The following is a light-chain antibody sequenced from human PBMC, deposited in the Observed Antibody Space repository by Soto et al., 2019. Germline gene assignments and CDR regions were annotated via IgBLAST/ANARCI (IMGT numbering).Light chain of an antibody. CDR1: SGHSSYA. CDR3: QTWGTGVQGV. V-gene: IGLV4-69*01. Sequence: QSVLTQSPSASASLGASVKLTCSLSSGHSSYAIAWHQQQPEKGPRYLMKVNSDGSHSKGDGIPARFSGSSSGAERYLTISSLQSEDEADYYCQTWGTGVQGVFGGGTKLTVL. J-gene: IGLJ2*01. CDR2: VNSDGSH.